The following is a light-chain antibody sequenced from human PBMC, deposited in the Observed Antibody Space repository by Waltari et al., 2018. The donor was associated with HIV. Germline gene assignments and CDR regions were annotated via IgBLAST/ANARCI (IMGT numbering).Light chain of an antibody. CDR1: SSDVGGYKY. CDR2: EDN. V-gene: IGLV2-8*01. Sequence: QSALTQPPSASGSPGQSVTISCTGISSDVGGYKYVSWYQHHPGKAPILMFYEDNRRPSGVRDRFSGSKSGNTASLTVSGLQADDEADYYCSSYAGTNRLFGGGTKLTVL. J-gene: IGLJ2*01. CDR3: SSYAGTNRL.